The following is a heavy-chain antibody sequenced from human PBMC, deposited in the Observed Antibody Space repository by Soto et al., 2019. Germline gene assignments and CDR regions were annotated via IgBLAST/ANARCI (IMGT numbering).Heavy chain of an antibody. CDR3: ATHQRCPNLFWWLDT. CDR1: VYRFTGHE. D-gene: IGHD6-19*01. J-gene: IGHJ5*01. V-gene: IGHV1-46*03. CDR2: IYPGGVNI. Sequence: GSAVKACSKARVYRFTGHEMHWVLQAPGQGLERMGTIYPGGVNIGYAQKFKGRVTMTKDTSTSTVYMELNSLTSKDTAVYYCATHQRCPNLFWWLDTWG.